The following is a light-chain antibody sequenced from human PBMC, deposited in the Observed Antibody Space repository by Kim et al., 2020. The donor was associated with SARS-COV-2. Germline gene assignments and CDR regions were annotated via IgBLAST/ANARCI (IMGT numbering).Light chain of an antibody. Sequence: PGQTASMTCSGYKVGDKYVSWYQQKPGQSPVVVIYHDNQRPSGIPERFSGSNSGNTATLTISGTQAMDEADYYCQAWDSSTHNYVFGAGTKVTVL. J-gene: IGLJ1*01. CDR3: QAWDSSTHNYV. CDR2: HDN. V-gene: IGLV3-1*01. CDR1: KVGDKY.